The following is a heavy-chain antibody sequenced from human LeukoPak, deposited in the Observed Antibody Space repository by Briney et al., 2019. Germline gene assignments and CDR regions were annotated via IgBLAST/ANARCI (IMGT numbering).Heavy chain of an antibody. CDR2: INSDGSSI. D-gene: IGHD5-12*01. V-gene: IGHV3-74*03. CDR3: AGEGRVSGYDFDC. Sequence: GGSLRLSCAASGFTFSSYWMHWVRQAPGKGLVWVSRINSDGSSITYADSVKGRFTISRDNAKNTLYLQMNSLRAEDTAVYYCAGEGRVSGYDFDCWGQGTLVTVSS. J-gene: IGHJ4*02. CDR1: GFTFSSYW.